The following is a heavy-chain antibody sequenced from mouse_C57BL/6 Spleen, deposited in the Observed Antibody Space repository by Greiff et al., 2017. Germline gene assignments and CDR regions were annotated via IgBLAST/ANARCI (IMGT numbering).Heavy chain of an antibody. CDR2: ISSGGSYT. CDR1: GFTFSSYG. Sequence: EVNVVESGGDLVKPGGSLKLSCAASGFTFSSYGMSWVRQTPDKRLEWVATISSGGSYTYYPDSVKGRFTISRDNAKNTLYLQMSSLKSEDTAMYYCARQWYYYGSSSSAMDYWGQGTSVTVSS. V-gene: IGHV5-6*01. CDR3: ARQWYYYGSSSSAMDY. J-gene: IGHJ4*01. D-gene: IGHD1-1*01.